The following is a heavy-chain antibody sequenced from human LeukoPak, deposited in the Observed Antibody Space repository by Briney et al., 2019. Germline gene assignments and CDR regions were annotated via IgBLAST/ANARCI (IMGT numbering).Heavy chain of an antibody. CDR2: ISYDGSNK. Sequence: GGSLRLSCAASGFTFSSYAMHWVRQAPGKGLEWVAVISYDGSNKYYADSVKGRFTISRDNSKNTLYLQMNSLRAEDTAVYYCARDQKSAVVVAAPGVYWGQGTLVTVSS. CDR3: ARDQKSAVVVAAPGVY. V-gene: IGHV3-30*04. D-gene: IGHD2-15*01. J-gene: IGHJ4*02. CDR1: GFTFSSYA.